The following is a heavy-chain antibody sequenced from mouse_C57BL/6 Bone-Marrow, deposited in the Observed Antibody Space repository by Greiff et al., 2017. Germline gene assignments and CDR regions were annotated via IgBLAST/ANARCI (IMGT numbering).Heavy chain of an antibody. J-gene: IGHJ1*03. D-gene: IGHD3-3*01. CDR3: ALGGV. CDR1: GFSLTSYG. V-gene: IGHV2-2*01. Sequence: QVQLQQSGPGLVQPSQSLSITCTGSGFSLTSYGVHWVRQSPGKGLEWLGVIWSGGSTDYNAAFISRLSISKDNSKSQVFFKMNSLQADDTAIYYCALGGVWGTGTTVTVSS. CDR2: IWSGGST.